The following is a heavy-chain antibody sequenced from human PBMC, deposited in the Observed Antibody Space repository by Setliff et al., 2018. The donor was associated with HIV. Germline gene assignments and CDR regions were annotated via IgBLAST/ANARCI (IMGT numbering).Heavy chain of an antibody. CDR1: AGSITGYF. D-gene: IGHD6-19*01. V-gene: IGHV4-34*01. CDR3: ARVEYLWSPSSGWYHGPFDY. Sequence: SETLSLTCSVSAGSITGYFWTWIRQPPGKGLEWIGEINHSGSTNYNPSLKSRVTISVDTSKNQFSLKLSSVTAADTAVYYCARVEYLWSPSSGWYHGPFDYWGQGTLVTVSS. J-gene: IGHJ4*02. CDR2: INHSGST.